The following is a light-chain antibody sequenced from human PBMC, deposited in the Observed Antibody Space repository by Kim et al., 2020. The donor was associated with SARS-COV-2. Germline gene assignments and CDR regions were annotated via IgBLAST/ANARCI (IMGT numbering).Light chain of an antibody. CDR1: QSLLHSNGYNY. J-gene: IGKJ5*01. CDR2: LGS. Sequence: ASISCRSSQSLLHSNGYNYLDWYLQKPVQSPQLLIYLGSNRASGVPDRFSGSGSATDFTLKISRVEAEDVGVYYCMQPLQTPITFGQGTRLEIK. V-gene: IGKV2-28*01. CDR3: MQPLQTPIT.